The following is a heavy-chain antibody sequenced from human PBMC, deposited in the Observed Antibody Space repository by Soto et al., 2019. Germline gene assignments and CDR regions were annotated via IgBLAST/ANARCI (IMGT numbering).Heavy chain of an antibody. CDR2: INKDGSQK. CDR3: AAASRVLEDH. V-gene: IGHV3-7*01. CDR1: GFTFNNYW. J-gene: IGHJ4*02. D-gene: IGHD6-13*01. Sequence: EVQVVESGGGLVQPGGSLRLSCAASGFTFNNYWMFWARQAPGKGLEWVANINKDGSQKQYVDSVRGRFTISRDNAKSSLYLQMNSLRGEATATYYCAAASRVLEDHWGQGTLVTVSS.